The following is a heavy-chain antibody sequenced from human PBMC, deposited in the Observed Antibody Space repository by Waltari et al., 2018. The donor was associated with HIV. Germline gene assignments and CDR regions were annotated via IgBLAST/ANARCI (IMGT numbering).Heavy chain of an antibody. CDR2: IFHSGSA. J-gene: IGHJ5*02. CDR1: GGSISAYY. V-gene: IGHV4-59*13. Sequence: QVQLRESGPGLVKPSETLSLTCSLSGGSISAYYWSWIRQSPGKALEWIGYIFHSGSANYNPSLKSRVTMSVDTSKNQFSLKMISVTAADTAVYYCARGNDVIGNWFDPWGRGTRVIVSS. D-gene: IGHD3-10*01. CDR3: ARGNDVIGNWFDP.